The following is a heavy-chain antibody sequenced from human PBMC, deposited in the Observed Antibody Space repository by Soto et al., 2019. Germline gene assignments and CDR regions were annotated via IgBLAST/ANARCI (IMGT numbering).Heavy chain of an antibody. D-gene: IGHD2-15*01. V-gene: IGHV4-39*01. CDR3: ASRPVRGGHSGVGFDP. Sequence: QVRLQESGPGLVKPSETLSLTCTVSGDSIGSVKYHWGWIRQSPGKALEWIGSMYSTGSTQYNPLQKSRVTMSVDKSTNQFSLKLRYVTGAVAAIYYCASRPVRGGHSGVGFDPWGQGTLVPVSS. CDR1: GDSIGSVKYH. CDR2: MYSTGST. J-gene: IGHJ5*02.